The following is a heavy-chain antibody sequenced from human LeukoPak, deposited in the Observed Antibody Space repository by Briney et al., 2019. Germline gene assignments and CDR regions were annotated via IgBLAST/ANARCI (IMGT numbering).Heavy chain of an antibody. CDR2: ISGSGDST. V-gene: IGHV3-23*01. J-gene: IGHJ4*02. CDR3: AKVRGYSGYGYFDY. CDR1: GFTFSGYA. Sequence: QTGGSLRLSCAASGFTFSGYAMTWVRQAPGKGLEWVSIISGSGDSTYYADPVKGRFTISRDNSKNTLYLQTNSLRAEDTAVYYCAKVRGYSGYGYFDYWGQGTQVTVSS. D-gene: IGHD5-12*01.